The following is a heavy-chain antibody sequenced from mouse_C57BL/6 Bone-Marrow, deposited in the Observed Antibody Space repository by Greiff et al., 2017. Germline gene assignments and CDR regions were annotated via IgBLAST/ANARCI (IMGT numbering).Heavy chain of an antibody. CDR2: IYPRSGNT. Sequence: QVQLKQSGAELVRPGASVKLSCKASGYTFTSYGISWVKQRPGQGLEWIGEIYPRSGNTYYNEKFKGKATLTADTSSSTAYMELRSLTSEDSAVXFCAKRVGWLLPLGYAMDYWGQGTSVTVSS. CDR3: AKRVGWLLPLGYAMDY. CDR1: GYTFTSYG. J-gene: IGHJ4*01. D-gene: IGHD2-3*01. V-gene: IGHV1-81*01.